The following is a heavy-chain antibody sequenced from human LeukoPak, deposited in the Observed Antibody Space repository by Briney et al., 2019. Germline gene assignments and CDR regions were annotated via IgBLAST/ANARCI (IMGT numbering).Heavy chain of an antibody. J-gene: IGHJ4*02. CDR3: ARDLYDSSTAFDY. D-gene: IGHD3-22*01. CDR1: GYTFTGYY. V-gene: IGHV1-2*02. CDR2: INPNSGGT. Sequence: ASVKVSCKASGYTFTGYYMHRVRQAPGQGLEWMGWINPNSGGTNYAQKFQGRVTMTRDTSISTAYMELSRLRSDDTAVYYCARDLYDSSTAFDYWGQGTLVTVSS.